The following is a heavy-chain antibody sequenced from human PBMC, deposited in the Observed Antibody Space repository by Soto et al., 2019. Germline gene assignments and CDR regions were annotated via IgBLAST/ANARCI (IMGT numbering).Heavy chain of an antibody. CDR2: IYTSGST. J-gene: IGHJ5*02. CDR3: ARDLSWNDGMDWFDP. V-gene: IGHV4-4*07. D-gene: IGHD1-1*01. Sequence: SETLSLTCTVSGGSISSYYWSWIRQPAGKGLEWIGRIYTSGSTNYNPSLKSRVTMSVDTSKNQFSLKLSSVTAADTAVYYCARDLSWNDGMDWFDPWGQGTRVTVSS. CDR1: GGSISSYY.